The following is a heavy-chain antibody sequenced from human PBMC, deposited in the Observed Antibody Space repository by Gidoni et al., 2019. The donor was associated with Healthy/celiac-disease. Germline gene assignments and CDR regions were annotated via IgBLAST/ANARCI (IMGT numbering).Heavy chain of an antibody. V-gene: IGHV3-30*01. D-gene: IGHD6-19*01. J-gene: IGHJ3*02. CDR1: GFTFRSCA. CDR3: ARDAPSGSGWKAFDI. CDR2: ISYDGSNK. Sequence: QVQLVESGGGVVQHGRSLRLSCAASGFTFRSCAMHWVRQAPGKGLEWVAVISYDGSNKYYADSVKGRFTISRDNSKNTLYLQMNSLRAEDTAVYYCARDAPSGSGWKAFDIWGQGTMVTVSS.